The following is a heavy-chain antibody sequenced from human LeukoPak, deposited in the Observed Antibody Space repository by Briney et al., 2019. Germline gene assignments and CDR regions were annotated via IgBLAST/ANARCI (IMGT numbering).Heavy chain of an antibody. CDR2: ITSSSSSI. D-gene: IGHD5-12*01. J-gene: IGHJ4*02. CDR3: ARDRPESGYDNDY. CDR1: GFTFSSYS. Sequence: GGALRLSCTASGFTFSSYSMNWVRQAPGKGLEWLSYITSSSSSIFYADSVKGRFTISRDNAKSSLYLQMNTLRVEDTAVYYCARDRPESGYDNDYWGQGTLVTVSS. V-gene: IGHV3-48*04.